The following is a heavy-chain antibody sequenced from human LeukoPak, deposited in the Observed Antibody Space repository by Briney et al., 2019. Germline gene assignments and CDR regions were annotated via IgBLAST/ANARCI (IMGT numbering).Heavy chain of an antibody. D-gene: IGHD2-2*01. V-gene: IGHV4-38-2*01. Sequence: SSETLSFTCAVSGYSISSGYYWGWIRQPPGKGLEWIGSIYHSGSTYYNPSLKSRVTISVDTSKNQFSLKLSSMTAADTAVYYCARRPYCSSTSCYYYYMDVWGKGTTVTVSS. CDR1: GYSISSGYY. CDR3: ARRPYCSSTSCYYYYMDV. CDR2: IYHSGST. J-gene: IGHJ6*03.